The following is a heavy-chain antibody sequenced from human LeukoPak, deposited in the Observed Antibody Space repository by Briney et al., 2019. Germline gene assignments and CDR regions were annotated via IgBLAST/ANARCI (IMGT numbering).Heavy chain of an antibody. V-gene: IGHV3-66*01. D-gene: IGHD6-13*01. CDR3: ARIHSSSWYGESGYGMDV. J-gene: IGHJ6*02. CDR1: GFTVSSNY. Sequence: GGSLRLSCAASGFTVSSNYMSWVRQAPGKGLEWVSVIYSGGSTYYADSVKGRFTISRDNSKNTLYLQMNSLRAEDTAVYYCARIHSSSWYGESGYGMDVWGQGATVTVSS. CDR2: IYSGGST.